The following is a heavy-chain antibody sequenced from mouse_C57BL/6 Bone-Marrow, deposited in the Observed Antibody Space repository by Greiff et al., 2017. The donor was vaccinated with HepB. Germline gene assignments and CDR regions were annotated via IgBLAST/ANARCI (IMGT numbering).Heavy chain of an antibody. CDR3: TTLGAYAMDY. Sequence: DVKLQESGAELVRPGASVKLSYTASGFNIKDYYMHWVKQRPEQGLEWIGWIDPENGDTEYASKFQGKATITADTSSNTAYLQLSSLTSEDTAVYYCTTLGAYAMDYWGQGTSVTVSS. J-gene: IGHJ4*01. CDR2: IDPENGDT. V-gene: IGHV14-4*01. CDR1: GFNIKDYY.